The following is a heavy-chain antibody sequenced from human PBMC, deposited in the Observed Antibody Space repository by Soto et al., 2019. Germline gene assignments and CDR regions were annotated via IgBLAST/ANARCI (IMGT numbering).Heavy chain of an antibody. D-gene: IGHD6-13*01. Sequence: ASVKLSCKASGYTFTGYYMHWVRQAPGQGLEWMGWINPNSGGTNYAQKFQGWVTMTRDTSISTAYMELSRLRSDDTAVYYCALAAAGTTGYFDYWGQGTLVTVSS. CDR2: INPNSGGT. V-gene: IGHV1-2*04. J-gene: IGHJ4*02. CDR3: ALAAAGTTGYFDY. CDR1: GYTFTGYY.